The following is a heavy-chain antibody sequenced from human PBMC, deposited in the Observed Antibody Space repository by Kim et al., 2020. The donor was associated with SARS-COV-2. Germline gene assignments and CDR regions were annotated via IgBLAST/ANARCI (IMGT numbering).Heavy chain of an antibody. D-gene: IGHD4-17*01. V-gene: IGHV3-64D*06. CDR2: T. J-gene: IGHJ4*01. CDR3: VKDPYGGGY. Sequence: TYYSNSVKGRFSISRDISENTLYLQMSSLGPEETAMYYCVKDPYGGGYWGHGTLVTVSS.